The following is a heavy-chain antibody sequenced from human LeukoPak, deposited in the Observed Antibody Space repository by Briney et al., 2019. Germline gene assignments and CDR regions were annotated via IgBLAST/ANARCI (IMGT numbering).Heavy chain of an antibody. Sequence: GGSLRLSCAASGFTFSSHSMGWVRQAPGKGLECVATIGLDGAQKDFVDSVKGRFTLSRDNAKNSLVLEMNRLRVEGTAVYYCARWRGLQSEFDCRGQGTLVTVSS. CDR3: ARWRGLQSEFDC. CDR1: GFTFSSHS. J-gene: IGHJ4*02. V-gene: IGHV3-7*01. CDR2: IGLDGAQK. D-gene: IGHD5-24*01.